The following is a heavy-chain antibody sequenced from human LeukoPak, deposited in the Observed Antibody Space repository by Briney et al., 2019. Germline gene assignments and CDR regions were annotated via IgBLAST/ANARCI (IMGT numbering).Heavy chain of an antibody. CDR1: GGSFSGYY. Sequence: SETLSLTCAVYGGSFSGYYWSWIRQPPGKGLEWIGEINHSGSTNYNPSLKSRVTISVDTSKNQFSLKLSSVTAADTAVYYCAFSLVATFDYWGQGTLVTVSS. CDR2: INHSGST. V-gene: IGHV4-34*01. J-gene: IGHJ4*02. CDR3: AFSLVATFDY.